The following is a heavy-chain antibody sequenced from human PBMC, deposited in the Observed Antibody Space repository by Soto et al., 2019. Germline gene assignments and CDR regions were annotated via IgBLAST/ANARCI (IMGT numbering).Heavy chain of an antibody. V-gene: IGHV3-33*01. J-gene: IGHJ6*02. CDR3: ARAGAYVDKAMDYGMDV. CDR2: IWYDGSNK. D-gene: IGHD5-18*01. Sequence: GGSLRLSCAASGFTFSSYGMHWVRQAPGKGLEWVAVIWYDGSNKYYADSVKGRFTISRDNSKNTLYLQMSSLRAEDTAVYYCARAGAYVDKAMDYGMDVWGQGTTVTVSS. CDR1: GFTFSSYG.